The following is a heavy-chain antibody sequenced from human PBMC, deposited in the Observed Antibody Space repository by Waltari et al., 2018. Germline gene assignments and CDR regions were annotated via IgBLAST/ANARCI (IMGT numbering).Heavy chain of an antibody. V-gene: IGHV4-38-2*01. CDR1: GYSISSGYY. J-gene: IGHJ6*02. CDR3: ARGNGEIEGYHYYYYGMDV. Sequence: QVQLQESGPGLVKPSETLSLTCAVSGYSISSGYYCGWIRQPPGKGLEWIGSIYHSGSTYYNPSLKSRVTISVDTSKNQFSLKLRSGTAADTAVYYCARGNGEIEGYHYYYYGMDVWGQGTTVTVSS. CDR2: IYHSGST. D-gene: IGHD6-13*01.